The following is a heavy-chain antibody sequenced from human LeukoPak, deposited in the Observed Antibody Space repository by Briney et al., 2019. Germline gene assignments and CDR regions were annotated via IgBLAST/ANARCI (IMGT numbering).Heavy chain of an antibody. J-gene: IGHJ3*02. CDR3: ARDNYILTGYYNAFDI. V-gene: IGHV3-53*01. Sequence: PGGSLRLSCAASGFTVSSNYMSWVRQAPGKGLEWVSVIYSDGSTYYADSVKGRFTISRDNSKNTLYLQMNSLRAEDTAVYYCARDNYILTGYYNAFDIWGQGTLVTVSS. CDR1: GFTVSSNY. D-gene: IGHD3-9*01. CDR2: IYSDGST.